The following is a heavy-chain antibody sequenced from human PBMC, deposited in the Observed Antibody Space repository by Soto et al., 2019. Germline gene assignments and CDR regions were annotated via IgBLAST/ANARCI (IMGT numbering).Heavy chain of an antibody. D-gene: IGHD6-19*01. Sequence: ASVKVSCKASGFTFSSSAVQWVRQARGQRLEWIGWIVLGNANTNYAQKFQERVTITRDMSTSTAYMELRSLTFEDTAVYYCATRIGNIGWYWLDTWGQGTLVTVSS. CDR3: ATRIGNIGWYWLDT. V-gene: IGHV1-58*01. CDR1: GFTFSSSA. CDR2: IVLGNANT. J-gene: IGHJ5*02.